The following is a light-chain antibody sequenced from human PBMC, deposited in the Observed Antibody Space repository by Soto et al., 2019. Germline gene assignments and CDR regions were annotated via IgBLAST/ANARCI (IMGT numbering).Light chain of an antibody. CDR3: SSYTSSTTPYV. J-gene: IGLJ1*01. CDR1: SSDVGGYNY. CDR2: DVS. V-gene: IGLV2-14*03. Sequence: QSVLTQPASVSGSPGQAITISCPGTSSDVGGYNYVSWYQRHPGKAPKLMIFDVSNRPSGVSNRFSGSKSANTASLTISGLQAEDEADYFCSSYTSSTTPYVFGTGTKVTVL.